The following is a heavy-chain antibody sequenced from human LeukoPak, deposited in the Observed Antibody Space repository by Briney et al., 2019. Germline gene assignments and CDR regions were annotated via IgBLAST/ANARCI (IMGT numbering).Heavy chain of an antibody. CDR2: GSESGGT. D-gene: IGHD3-10*01. V-gene: IGHV4-34*01. J-gene: IGHJ1*01. CDR3: ARGGGLYYGSGSPQYFQH. Sequence: SETLSLTCAVYGGSLNGHYWSWIRQPPGKGLGWIGEGSESGGTKFNPSLKSRVTISVDTSKNQFSLKLSSVTAADTAVYYCARGGGLYYGSGSPQYFQHWGQGTLVTVSS. CDR1: GGSLNGHY.